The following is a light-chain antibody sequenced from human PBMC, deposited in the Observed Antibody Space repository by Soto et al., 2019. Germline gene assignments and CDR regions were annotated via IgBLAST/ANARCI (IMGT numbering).Light chain of an antibody. V-gene: IGKV1-5*03. CDR2: EAS. J-gene: IGKJ1*01. Sequence: DIQMTHSPSTLSGSVGDKVTITCRASQTISSWAGWHQQKPEKAPKLLIYEASTLKSGVPSRFSGSGSGTEFTLTISSLQPDDFATYYCQHYNSYSEAFGQGTKVDIK. CDR3: QHYNSYSEA. CDR1: QTISSW.